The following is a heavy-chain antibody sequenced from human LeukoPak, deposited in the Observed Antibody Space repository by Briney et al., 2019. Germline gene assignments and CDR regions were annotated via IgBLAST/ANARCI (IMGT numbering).Heavy chain of an antibody. Sequence: SETLSLTCAVYGGSFSGYYWSWIRQPPGKGLEWIGEINHSGSTNYNPSLKSRVTISVDTSKNQFSLKLSSLRSEDTAVYYCARDVRRELEFDPWGQGTLVTVSS. J-gene: IGHJ5*02. CDR2: INHSGST. CDR3: ARDVRRELEFDP. D-gene: IGHD1-26*01. CDR1: GGSFSGYY. V-gene: IGHV4-34*01.